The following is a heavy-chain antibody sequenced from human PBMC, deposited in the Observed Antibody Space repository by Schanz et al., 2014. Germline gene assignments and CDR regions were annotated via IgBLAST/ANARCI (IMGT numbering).Heavy chain of an antibody. V-gene: IGHV3-33*08. J-gene: IGHJ3*02. D-gene: IGHD3-10*01. CDR2: ISYDGSSK. CDR3: ARGIITMVRGGDVGAFDI. Sequence: AQLLESGGGLVQPGGSLRLSCAASGFTFTGYVMTWVRQAPGKGLEWVALISYDGSSKNHADSVQGRFTISRDNSKNALYLQMDSLRAEDTAVYYCARGIITMVRGGDVGAFDIWGQGTMVTVSS. CDR1: GFTFTGYV.